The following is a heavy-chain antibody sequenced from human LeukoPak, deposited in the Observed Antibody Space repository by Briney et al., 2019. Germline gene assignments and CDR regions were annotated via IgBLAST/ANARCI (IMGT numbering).Heavy chain of an antibody. CDR1: GGSISSSSYY. D-gene: IGHD3-22*01. CDR2: IYYSGST. CDR3: ASVDHYYDSSGYSNFDY. Sequence: SETLSLTCTVSGGSISSSSYYWGWIRQPPGKGLEWIGSIYYSGSTYYNPSLKSRVTISVDTSENQFSLKLSSVTAADTAVYYCASVDHYYDSSGYSNFDYWGQGTLVTVSS. V-gene: IGHV4-39*01. J-gene: IGHJ4*02.